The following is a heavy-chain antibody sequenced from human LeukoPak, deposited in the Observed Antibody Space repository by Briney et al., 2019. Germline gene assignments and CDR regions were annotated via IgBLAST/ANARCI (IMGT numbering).Heavy chain of an antibody. Sequence: GESLKISCKGSGYSFTSYWIGWVRQMPGKGLEWMGIIYPGDSDTRYSPSFQGQVTISADKSISTAYLQWSSLKASDTAMYYCARPRDILTGYYDAFDIWGQGTMVTVSS. CDR2: IYPGDSDT. CDR3: ARPRDILTGYYDAFDI. D-gene: IGHD3-9*01. CDR1: GYSFTSYW. V-gene: IGHV5-51*01. J-gene: IGHJ3*02.